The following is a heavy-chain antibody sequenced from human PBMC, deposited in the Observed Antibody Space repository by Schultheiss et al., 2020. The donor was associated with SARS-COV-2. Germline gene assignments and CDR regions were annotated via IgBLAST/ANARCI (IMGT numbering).Heavy chain of an antibody. Sequence: GGSLRLSCAASGFTFDGYAMHWVRQAPGKGLEWVSGISWNSGSIGYADSVKGRFTISRDNAKNSLYLQMNSLRAEDTALYYCAKGGGYYGSGADYFDYWGQGTLVTVSS. J-gene: IGHJ4*02. CDR2: ISWNSGSI. D-gene: IGHD3-10*01. V-gene: IGHV3-9*01. CDR3: AKGGGYYGSGADYFDY. CDR1: GFTFDGYA.